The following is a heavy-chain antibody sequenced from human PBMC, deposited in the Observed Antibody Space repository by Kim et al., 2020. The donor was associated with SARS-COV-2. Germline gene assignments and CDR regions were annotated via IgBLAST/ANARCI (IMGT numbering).Heavy chain of an antibody. J-gene: IGHJ4*02. CDR2: IYYSGST. V-gene: IGHV4-31*03. D-gene: IGHD3-22*01. Sequence: SETLSLNCTVSGGSISSGGYYWSWIRQHPGKGLEWIGYIYYSGSTYYNPSLKSRVTISVDTSKNQFSLKLSSVTAADTAVYYCARASYDWNGYLEKQCPYYFDYWGQGTLVTVSS. CDR3: ARASYDWNGYLEKQCPYYFDY. CDR1: GGSISSGGYY.